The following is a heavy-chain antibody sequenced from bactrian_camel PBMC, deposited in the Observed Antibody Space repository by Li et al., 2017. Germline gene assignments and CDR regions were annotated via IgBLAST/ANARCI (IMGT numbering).Heavy chain of an antibody. V-gene: IGHV3S1*01. CDR1: GYAYSDGYC. CDR2: MYSGESSS. J-gene: IGHJ6*01. D-gene: IGHD5*01. CDR3: AATRGWAMAAFRWAPEESYGY. Sequence: VQLVESGGGSVQPGGSLRLSCVVSGYAYSDGYCLGWFRQAPGKEREGVAQMYSGESSSYYADSVKGRFTISQDNARKTTYLQMDNLKPEDTAMYYCAATRGWAMAAFRWAPEESYGYWGQGTQVTVS.